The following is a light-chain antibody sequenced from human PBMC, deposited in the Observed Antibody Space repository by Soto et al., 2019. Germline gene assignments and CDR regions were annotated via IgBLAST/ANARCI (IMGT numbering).Light chain of an antibody. CDR1: QSVPANY. J-gene: IGKJ1*01. CDR2: GAS. Sequence: EIVLTQSPGTLSLSPGERVTLSCGASQSVPANYLAWYQQKPGQAPRLLIYGASNRATGIPDRFSGSGYGTDFTLTVSRLGPEDFAVYFCLQYGTPWWTFGQGARVEIK. V-gene: IGKV3-20*01. CDR3: LQYGTPWWT.